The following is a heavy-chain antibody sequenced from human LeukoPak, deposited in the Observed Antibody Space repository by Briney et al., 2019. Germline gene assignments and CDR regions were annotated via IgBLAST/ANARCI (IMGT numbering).Heavy chain of an antibody. CDR2: ISSSSSYI. D-gene: IGHD3-3*01. Sequence: GGSLRLSCAASGFTFSSYSMNWARQAPGKGLEWVSSISSSSSYIYYADSVKGRFTISRDNAKNSLYLQMNSLRAEDTAVYYCARSMKYYDFWSGYDFDYWGQGTLVTVSS. CDR3: ARSMKYYDFWSGYDFDY. J-gene: IGHJ4*02. CDR1: GFTFSSYS. V-gene: IGHV3-21*01.